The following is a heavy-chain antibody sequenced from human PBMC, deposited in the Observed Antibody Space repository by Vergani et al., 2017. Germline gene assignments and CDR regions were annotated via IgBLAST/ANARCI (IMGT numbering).Heavy chain of an antibody. CDR3: ARGGCSSTSCYTIQDYYYYYMDV. V-gene: IGHV1-2*02. D-gene: IGHD2-2*02. J-gene: IGHJ6*03. CDR1: GYTFTGYY. Sequence: VQLVQSGAEVKKPGASVKVSCKASGYTFTGYYMHWVRQAPGQGLEWMGWINPNSGGTNYAQKFQGRVTMTRDTSISTAYMELSRLRSDDTAVYYCARGGCSSTSCYTIQDYYYYYMDVWGKGTTVTVSS. CDR2: INPNSGGT.